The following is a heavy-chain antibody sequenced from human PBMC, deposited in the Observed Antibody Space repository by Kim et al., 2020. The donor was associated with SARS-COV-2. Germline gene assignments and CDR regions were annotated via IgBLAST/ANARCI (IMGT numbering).Heavy chain of an antibody. J-gene: IGHJ6*02. CDR3: ARGRFYYGMDV. D-gene: IGHD3-3*01. Sequence: SETLSLTCAFYGGSFSGYYWSWIRQPPGKGLEWIGEINHSGSTNYNPSLKSRVTISVDTSKNQFSLKLSSVTAADTAVYYCARGRFYYGMDVWGQGTTVTVSS. CDR1: GGSFSGYY. CDR2: INHSGST. V-gene: IGHV4-34*01.